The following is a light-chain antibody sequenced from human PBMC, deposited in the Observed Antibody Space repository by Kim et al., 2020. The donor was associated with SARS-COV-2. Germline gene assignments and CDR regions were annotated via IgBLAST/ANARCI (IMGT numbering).Light chain of an antibody. CDR3: QQYNNWPQT. J-gene: IGKJ1*01. CDR1: QSISSN. Sequence: VSPGERATLSCRAGQSISSNLAWYQQKPGRAPRLLIYGASTRATGIPARFSGRGSGTEFTLTISSLRSEDFAVYYCQQYNNWPQTFGQGTKVDIK. CDR2: GAS. V-gene: IGKV3-15*01.